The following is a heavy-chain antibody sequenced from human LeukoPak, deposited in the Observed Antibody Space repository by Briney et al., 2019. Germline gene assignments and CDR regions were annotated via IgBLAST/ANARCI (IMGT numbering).Heavy chain of an antibody. CDR2: IKQDRSEK. CDR1: GFTFSSYW. J-gene: IGHJ4*02. CDR3: AITMSAETKGAVDY. Sequence: PGGSLRLSCAASGFTFSSYWMSWVRQAPGKGLEWVANIKQDRSEKYYVDSVKGRFTISRDNAKNSLYLQMNSLRAEDTAVYYCAITMSAETKGAVDYWGQGTLVTVSS. D-gene: IGHD3-10*02. V-gene: IGHV3-7*01.